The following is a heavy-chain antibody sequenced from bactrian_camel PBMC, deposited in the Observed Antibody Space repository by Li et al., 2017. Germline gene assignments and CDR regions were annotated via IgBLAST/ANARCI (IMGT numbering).Heavy chain of an antibody. CDR3: AAEEAVDETSCGRLH. D-gene: IGHD1*01. CDR2: LLIDDST. J-gene: IGHJ4*01. CDR1: AYDGYS. V-gene: IGHV3S56*01. Sequence: VQLVESGGGSVQAGGSLRLSCARAYDGYSMAWFRQAPGKEREGVAALLIDDSTGYTHSVKGRFTISRDYVKNTVSLQMNSLETEDTAVYYCAAEEAVDETSCGRLHWGQGTQVTV.